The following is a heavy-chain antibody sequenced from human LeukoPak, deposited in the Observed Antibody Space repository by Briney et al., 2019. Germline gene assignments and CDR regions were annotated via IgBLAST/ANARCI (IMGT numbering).Heavy chain of an antibody. CDR3: ARTDYSSGWYYFDY. V-gene: IGHV1-69*04. J-gene: IGHJ4*02. Sequence: SVKVSCKASGGTFSDYAISWVRQAPGQGLEWMGRIIPILDIANYAQKFQGRVTITADKSTSTAYMELSSLRSEDTAVYYCARTDYSSGWYYFDYWGQGTLVTVSS. CDR1: GGTFSDYA. CDR2: IIPILDIA. D-gene: IGHD6-19*01.